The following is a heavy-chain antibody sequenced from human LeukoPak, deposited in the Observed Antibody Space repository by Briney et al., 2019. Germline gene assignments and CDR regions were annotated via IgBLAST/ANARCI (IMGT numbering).Heavy chain of an antibody. J-gene: IGHJ4*02. D-gene: IGHD1-7*01. CDR3: AKKGGITGTVDY. V-gene: IGHV3-30*02. Sequence: GGSLRLSCAASGFTFSSYGMHWVRQAPGKGLEWVAFIRYDGSNKYYADSAKGRFTISRDNSKNTLYLQMNSLRAEDTAVYYCAKKGGITGTVDYWGQGTLVTVSS. CDR2: IRYDGSNK. CDR1: GFTFSSYG.